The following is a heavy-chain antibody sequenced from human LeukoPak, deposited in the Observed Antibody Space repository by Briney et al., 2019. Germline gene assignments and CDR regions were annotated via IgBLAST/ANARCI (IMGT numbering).Heavy chain of an antibody. Sequence: GGSLRLSCVVSGFTFSSYSMIWVRQAPGKGLQCVANMKKDGSETKYVESVKGRFTISRDNAKTSLYLQMNSLRDEDTAVYYCGRHRPGSATYFIDYWGQGTLVSASS. CDR3: GRHRPGSATYFIDY. V-gene: IGHV3-7*01. CDR1: GFTFSSYS. J-gene: IGHJ4*02. CDR2: MKKDGSET. D-gene: IGHD3-10*01.